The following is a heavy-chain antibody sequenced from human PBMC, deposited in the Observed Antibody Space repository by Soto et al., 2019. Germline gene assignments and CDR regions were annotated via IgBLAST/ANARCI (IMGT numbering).Heavy chain of an antibody. CDR2: TYYRSKWYN. Sequence: SQTLSLTCAISGDSVSSNSAAWNWIRQSPSRGLEWLGRTYYRSKWYNDYAVSVKSRITINPDTSKNQFSLQLNSVTPEDTAVYYCARGYCSGGSCYSSGGFDPWGQGTLVTVSS. CDR1: GDSVSSNSAA. CDR3: ARGYCSGGSCYSSGGFDP. V-gene: IGHV6-1*01. J-gene: IGHJ5*02. D-gene: IGHD2-15*01.